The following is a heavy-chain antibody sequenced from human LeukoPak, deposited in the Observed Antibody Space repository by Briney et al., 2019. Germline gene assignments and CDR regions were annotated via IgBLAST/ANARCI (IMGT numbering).Heavy chain of an antibody. CDR2: INPNSGGT. CDR1: GYTFTGYY. J-gene: IGHJ4*02. D-gene: IGHD3-10*01. V-gene: IGHV1-2*04. Sequence: GASVKVSCKASGYTFTGYYMHWVRQAPGQGLEWMAWINPNSGGTNYAQKFQGWVTMTRDTSISTAYMELSRLRSDGTAVYYRARGLWFGEYYFDYWGREPWSPSPQ. CDR3: ARGLWFGEYYFDY.